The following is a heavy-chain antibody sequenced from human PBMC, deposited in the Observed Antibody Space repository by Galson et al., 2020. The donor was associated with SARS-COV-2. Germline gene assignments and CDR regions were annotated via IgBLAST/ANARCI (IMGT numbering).Heavy chain of an antibody. CDR2: IDNTASSI. J-gene: IGHJ3*01. D-gene: IGHD6-13*01. CDR1: GFSFSDFY. V-gene: IGHV3-11*01. CDR3: ARGLLVDEHIRPDAFDV. Sequence: GESLKISCAASGFSFSDFYMSWIRQSPGTGLEWVSIIDNTASSIQYGDSAEGRFTISRDNAKNSLYLQMNTLRAEDTAVYYCARGLLVDEHIRPDAFDVWGQGTMVTVSS.